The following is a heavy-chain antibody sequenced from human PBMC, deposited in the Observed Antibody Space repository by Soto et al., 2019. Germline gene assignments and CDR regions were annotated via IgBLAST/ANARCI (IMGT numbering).Heavy chain of an antibody. CDR1: GFTFSSYA. J-gene: IGHJ4*02. CDR3: ARTGDSYYFDY. V-gene: IGHV3-64*01. Sequence: EVPLVESGGGLVQPGGSLRLSCAASGFTFSSYAMHWVRQAPGKGLEYVSAISSNGGSTYYANSVKGRFTISRDNSKNTLSLQMGSLRAEDMAVYYCARTGDSYYFDYWGQGTLVTVSS. D-gene: IGHD3-16*01. CDR2: ISSNGGST.